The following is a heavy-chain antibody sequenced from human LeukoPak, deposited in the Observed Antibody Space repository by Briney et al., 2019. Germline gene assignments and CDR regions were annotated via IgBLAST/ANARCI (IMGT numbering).Heavy chain of an antibody. D-gene: IGHD3-22*01. CDR1: GFTFSSYW. Sequence: PGGSLRLSCAASGFTFSSYWMSWVRQAPGKGLEWVANIKQDGSEKYYVDSVKGRFTISRDNAKNSLYLQMNSLRAEDTAVYYCASDRDYYDSSGYLFDYWGQGTLVTVSP. CDR2: IKQDGSEK. CDR3: ASDRDYYDSSGYLFDY. J-gene: IGHJ4*02. V-gene: IGHV3-7*01.